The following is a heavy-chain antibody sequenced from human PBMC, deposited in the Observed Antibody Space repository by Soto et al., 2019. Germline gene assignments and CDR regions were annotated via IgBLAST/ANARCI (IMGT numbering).Heavy chain of an antibody. D-gene: IGHD2-21*02. Sequence: PSETLSLTCCVSGGTVASSHWWSWVRQSPGRGLEWIGNVYHAGDTNFNPSLQSRVTFSVDKSNNQFSLRLTSVTAADTAVYFCAREIVTAGGNNYFDPWGPGTLVTVSS. V-gene: IGHV4-4*02. CDR1: GGTVASSHW. CDR2: VYHAGDT. J-gene: IGHJ5*02. CDR3: AREIVTAGGNNYFDP.